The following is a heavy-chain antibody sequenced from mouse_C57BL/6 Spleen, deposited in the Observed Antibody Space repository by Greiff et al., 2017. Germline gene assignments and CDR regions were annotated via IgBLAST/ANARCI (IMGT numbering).Heavy chain of an antibody. J-gene: IGHJ2*01. V-gene: IGHV1-82*01. CDR1: GYAFSSSW. D-gene: IGHD3-3*01. CDR2: IYPGDGDT. CDR3: ARYTRGFDY. Sequence: QVQLQQSGPELVKPGASVKISCKASGYAFSSSWMNWVKQRPGKGLEWIGRIYPGDGDTNYNGKFKGKATLTADKSSSTAYMQLSSLTSEDSAVYFCARYTRGFDYWGQGTTLTVSS.